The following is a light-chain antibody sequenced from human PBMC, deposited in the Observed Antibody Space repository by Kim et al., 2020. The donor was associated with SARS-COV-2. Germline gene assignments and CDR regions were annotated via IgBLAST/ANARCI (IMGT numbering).Light chain of an antibody. Sequence: EIVLTQSPGTLSLSPGERATLSCRASQSVSSSYLAWYQQKPGQAPRLLIYGASSRATGIPDRFSGSGSGTDFTLTISRLEPEDFAVYYCQQYGSSWYTFGQGTKLEI. V-gene: IGKV3-20*01. CDR3: QQYGSSWYT. CDR1: QSVSSSY. J-gene: IGKJ2*01. CDR2: GAS.